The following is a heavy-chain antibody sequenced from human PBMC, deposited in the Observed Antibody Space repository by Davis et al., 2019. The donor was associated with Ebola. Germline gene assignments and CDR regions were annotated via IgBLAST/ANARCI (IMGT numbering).Heavy chain of an antibody. CDR1: RFTFSSYS. CDR2: ISSSGSYI. V-gene: IGHV3-21*01. J-gene: IGHJ6*03. D-gene: IGHD4-17*01. Sequence: GALKISCAASRFTFSSYSMNWVRQAPGKGLEWVSSISSSGSYIYYADSVKGRCAISRDNAKNSLYLQMNSLRAEDTATYYCARDLIYGDYANVAMDVWGKGTTVTVSS. CDR3: ARDLIYGDYANVAMDV.